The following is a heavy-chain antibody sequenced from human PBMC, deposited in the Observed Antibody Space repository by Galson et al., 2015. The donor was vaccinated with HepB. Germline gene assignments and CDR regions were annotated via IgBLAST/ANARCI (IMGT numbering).Heavy chain of an antibody. Sequence: SLRLSCAASGFTFSNYSMHWVRQAPGKGLEWVSYISGSSFTIYYADSVKGRFTISRDNAKNSLYLQMNSLRDEDTAVYYCAKGNYLDYWGQGTLVTVSS. V-gene: IGHV3-48*02. J-gene: IGHJ4*02. CDR1: GFTFSNYS. CDR3: AKGNYLDY. D-gene: IGHD3-10*01. CDR2: ISGSSFTI.